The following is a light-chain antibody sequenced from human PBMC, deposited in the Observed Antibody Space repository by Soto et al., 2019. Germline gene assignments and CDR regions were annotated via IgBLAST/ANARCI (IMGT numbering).Light chain of an antibody. CDR1: SSDVGGYNY. V-gene: IGLV2-14*01. J-gene: IGLJ1*01. Sequence: QSALTQPASVSGSPGPSITISRTGTSSDVGGYNYVSWYHQQPGKAPKLIIYEVSNRPSGVSNRFSGSQSVNSAALTISWLLAEDEAYYYFSSYTSSNTYVFGTGTTLTVL. CDR2: EVS. CDR3: SSYTSSNTYV.